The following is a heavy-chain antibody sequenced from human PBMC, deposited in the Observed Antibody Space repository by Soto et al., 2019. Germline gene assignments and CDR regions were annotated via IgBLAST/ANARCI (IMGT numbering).Heavy chain of an antibody. Sequence: QVQLVQSGAEVKKPGASVKVSCKASGYTFTSYGISWVRQAPGQGLEWMGWLSAYNGNTNYAQKLQGRVTMTTDTSTSTAYMELRSLRSDDTAVYYCARGKDYYDSSGYYYWFDPWGQGTLVTVSS. J-gene: IGHJ5*02. CDR3: ARGKDYYDSSGYYYWFDP. CDR1: GYTFTSYG. CDR2: LSAYNGNT. V-gene: IGHV1-18*01. D-gene: IGHD3-22*01.